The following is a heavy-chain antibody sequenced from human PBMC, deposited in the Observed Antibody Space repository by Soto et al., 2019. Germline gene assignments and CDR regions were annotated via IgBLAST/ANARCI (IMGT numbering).Heavy chain of an antibody. J-gene: IGHJ4*02. V-gene: IGHV1-3*01. CDR3: ARGPGSPVGPGDY. CDR2: INAGNGNT. D-gene: IGHD2-15*01. CDR1: GYTITGYA. Sequence: QVQLVQSGAEVKKPGASVKVTCKASGYTITGYAMHWVRQAPGQRLEWMGWINAGNGNTKYSQKFQGRVTITRDTSASTAYMELSSLRSEDTAVYYCARGPGSPVGPGDYWGQGTLVTVSS.